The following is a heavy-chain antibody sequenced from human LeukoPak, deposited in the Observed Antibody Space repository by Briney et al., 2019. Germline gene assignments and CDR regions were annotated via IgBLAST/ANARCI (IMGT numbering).Heavy chain of an antibody. D-gene: IGHD6-19*01. V-gene: IGHV1-2*02. Sequence: VTVSCMASLYTLTAYYIHGLRQAPGRGGEGMGWIKTDSGSSHHAQRFQGRVTTTRDTSSNSAYMDLNRLKSDDTAVYYCARARVPIAVAGLYYFDYWGQGALVTVSS. J-gene: IGHJ4*02. CDR3: ARARVPIAVAGLYYFDY. CDR1: LYTLTAYY. CDR2: IKTDSGSS.